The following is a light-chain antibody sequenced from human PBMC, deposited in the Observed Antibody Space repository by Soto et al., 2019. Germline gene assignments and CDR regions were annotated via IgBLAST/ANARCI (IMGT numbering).Light chain of an antibody. CDR3: QQYDNWPSVT. CDR2: GTS. CDR1: QSVGRS. J-gene: IGKJ4*01. V-gene: IGKV3-15*01. Sequence: IVMTQSPATLSVSPGERATLSCRARQSVGRSLAWYQQKPGQAPRLLISGTSARATGIPATFSGSGSGTEFTLTISSLQSEDFAIYYCQQYDNWPSVTFGGGTKVDNK.